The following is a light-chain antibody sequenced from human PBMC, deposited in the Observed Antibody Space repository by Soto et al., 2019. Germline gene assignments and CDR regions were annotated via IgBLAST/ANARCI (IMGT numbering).Light chain of an antibody. J-gene: IGKJ1*01. Sequence: DIQVTQSPSTLSASVGDSVTIACRTSQSINTWLAWYQHKPGKGPELLIYAASTLQTGVPSRFSGSGSGTEFTLTITSLQPDDSATYYCQQYHTYKKFGQGTKV. CDR2: AAS. V-gene: IGKV1-5*01. CDR3: QQYHTYKK. CDR1: QSINTW.